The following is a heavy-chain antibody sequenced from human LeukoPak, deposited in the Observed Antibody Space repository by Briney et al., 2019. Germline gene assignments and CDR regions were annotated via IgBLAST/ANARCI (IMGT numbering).Heavy chain of an antibody. CDR3: ARGRNYADY. Sequence: GGSLRLSCAASGFTFSSYSMNWVRQAPGKGLEWVSYISSSSTIYYADSVKGRFTISRDNAKNSLYLQMNSLRAEDTAVYYCARGRNYADYWGQGTLVTVSS. CDR1: GFTFSSYS. D-gene: IGHD1-7*01. CDR2: ISSSSTI. V-gene: IGHV3-48*01. J-gene: IGHJ4*02.